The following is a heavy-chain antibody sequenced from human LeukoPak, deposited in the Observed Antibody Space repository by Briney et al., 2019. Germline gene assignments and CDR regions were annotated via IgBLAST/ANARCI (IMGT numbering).Heavy chain of an antibody. D-gene: IGHD4-17*01. V-gene: IGHV4-59*12. CDR1: GGSISSYY. CDR3: ARDAATVTTANWFDP. CDR2: IYHSGST. J-gene: IGHJ5*02. Sequence: SETLSLTCTVSGGSISSYYWSWIRQPPGKGLEWIGEIYHSGSTNYNPSLKSRVTISVDTSKNQFSLKLSSVTAADTAVYYCARDAATVTTANWFDPWGQGTLVTVSS.